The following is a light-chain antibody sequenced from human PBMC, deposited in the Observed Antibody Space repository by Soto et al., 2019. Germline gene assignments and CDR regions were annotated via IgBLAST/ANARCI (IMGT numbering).Light chain of an antibody. CDR3: QHYITYSPLT. CDR1: QSISSW. Sequence: DIQMTQSPSTLSSSGGDRVTITCRASQSISSWLAWYQQKPGKAPKLLIYHASSLESGVPSRFSGSGAGTEFTLTIRSLQPDDFATYYCQHYITYSPLTFGGGNKLEI. V-gene: IGKV1-5*01. CDR2: HAS. J-gene: IGKJ4*01.